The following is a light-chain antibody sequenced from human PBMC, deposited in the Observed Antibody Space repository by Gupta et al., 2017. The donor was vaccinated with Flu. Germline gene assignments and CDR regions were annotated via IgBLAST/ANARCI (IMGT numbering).Light chain of an antibody. CDR3: CSYAGSSTFV. V-gene: IGLV2-23*02. CDR1: SSDVGSYNH. J-gene: IGLJ1*01. CDR2: EVS. Sequence: QSALTQPASVSGSPGQSITISCTGTSSDVGSYNHVSWYQHHPGKAPKLMIYEVSKRPSGVFNRFSASKSGNTASLTISGLQAEDEADYYCCSYAGSSTFVFGTGTKVTVL.